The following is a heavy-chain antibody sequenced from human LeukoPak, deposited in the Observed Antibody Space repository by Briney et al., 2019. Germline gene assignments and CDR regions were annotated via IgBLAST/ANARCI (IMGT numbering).Heavy chain of an antibody. CDR2: MYYSGST. CDR3: ARDKQPGDY. J-gene: IGHJ4*02. D-gene: IGHD6-13*01. CDR1: GGSVTSYY. V-gene: IGHV4-59*02. Sequence: PSETLSLTCTVSGGSVTSYYWSWIRQPPEKGLEWIGYMYYSGSTSYNPSLKSRVTISVDTSKNQLSLKLRSVTAADTAVYYCARDKQPGDYWGQGTLVTVSS.